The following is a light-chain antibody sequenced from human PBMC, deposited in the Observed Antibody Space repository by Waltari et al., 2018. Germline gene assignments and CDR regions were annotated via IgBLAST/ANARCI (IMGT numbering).Light chain of an antibody. CDR2: DDN. CDR3: CSYAGSYTWV. V-gene: IGLV2-23*01. Sequence: QSALTQPASVSGSPGQSITISCTGTSSDVGHYNLVSWYQQYPGKAPKLMIYDDNRRPSGVSDRFSGSKSGNTASLTISGVQAEDEADYCCCSYAGSYTWVFGGGTKLTVL. J-gene: IGLJ3*02. CDR1: SSDVGHYNL.